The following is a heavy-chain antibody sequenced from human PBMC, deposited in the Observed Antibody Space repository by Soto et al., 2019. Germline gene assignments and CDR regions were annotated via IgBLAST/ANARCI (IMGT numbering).Heavy chain of an antibody. D-gene: IGHD6-13*01. CDR1: GFTFSSYG. Sequence: QVQLVESGGGVVQPGRSLRLSCAASGFTFSSYGMHWVRQAPGKGLVWVAVIWYDGSNKYYADSVKGRFTISRNNSKTTLYLQMNSLRAEDTAVYYCARWGIAAGDYWGQGTLVTVSS. CDR2: IWYDGSNK. J-gene: IGHJ4*02. V-gene: IGHV3-33*01. CDR3: ARWGIAAGDY.